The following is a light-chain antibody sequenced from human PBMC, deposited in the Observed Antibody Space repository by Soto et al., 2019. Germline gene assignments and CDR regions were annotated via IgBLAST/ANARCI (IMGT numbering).Light chain of an antibody. CDR2: RAS. CDR1: QSVSSN. V-gene: IGKV3D-15*01. J-gene: IGKJ4*01. Sequence: ESVLTQSPGTLSLSPGERATLCCRAHQSVSSNYVAWYQQKPGQTPKVLIYRASSRATGIPDRFSGSGSGTEFTLTISSLQSEDFAVYYCQQYNNWPRFGGGTKVDIK. CDR3: QQYNNWPR.